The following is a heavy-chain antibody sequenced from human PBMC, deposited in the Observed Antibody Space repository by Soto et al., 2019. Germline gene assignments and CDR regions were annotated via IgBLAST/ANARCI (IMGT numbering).Heavy chain of an antibody. CDR1: GYTFTTYD. V-gene: IGHV1-8*02. CDR3: ARDMVQGSNYLDP. Sequence: QAQLVQSGAEVRKPGASVTVSCQATGYTFTTYDINWLRQATGGGLDWMGWMNPHTGDTGWAQKFQDRVTLTRNTSTGTAYMEMTSLTSEDTAVYYCARDMVQGSNYLDPWGQGTQVTVSS. D-gene: IGHD3-10*01. J-gene: IGHJ5*02. CDR2: MNPHTGDT.